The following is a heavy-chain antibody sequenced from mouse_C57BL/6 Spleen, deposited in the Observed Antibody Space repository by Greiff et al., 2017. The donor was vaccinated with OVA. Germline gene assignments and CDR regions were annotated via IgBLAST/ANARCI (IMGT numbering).Heavy chain of an antibody. D-gene: IGHD2-2*01. CDR1: GYAFSSSW. J-gene: IGHJ2*01. CDR2: IYPGDGDT. V-gene: IGHV1-82*01. CDR3: ARGYDYFDY. Sequence: VKLQESGPELVKPGASVKISCKASGYAFSSSWMNWVKQRPGKGLEWIGRIYPGDGDTNYNGKFKGKATLTADKSSSTAYMQLSSLTSEDSAVYFCARGYDYFDYWGQGTTLTVSS.